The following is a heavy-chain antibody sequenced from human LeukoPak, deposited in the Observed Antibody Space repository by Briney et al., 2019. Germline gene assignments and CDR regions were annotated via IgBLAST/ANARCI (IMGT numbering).Heavy chain of an antibody. CDR1: GYTFTNYY. CDR3: ARDYSSAWYSVDY. CDR2: IRSDNGKT. Sequence: ASVKVSCKASGYTFTNYYMHWVRQAPGQGLEWMGWIRSDNGKTNYAQKLQGRVTLTTDTTTSTAYMELRSLRSDDTAIYYCARDYSSAWYSVDYWGQGTLITVSS. J-gene: IGHJ4*02. V-gene: IGHV1-18*04. D-gene: IGHD6-19*01.